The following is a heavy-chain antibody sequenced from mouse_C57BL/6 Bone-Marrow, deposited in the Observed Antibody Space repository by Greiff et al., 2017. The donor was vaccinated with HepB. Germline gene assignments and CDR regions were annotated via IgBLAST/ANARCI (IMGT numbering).Heavy chain of an antibody. CDR3: ARGDDSPSMDD. D-gene: IGHD2-2*01. J-gene: IGHJ4*01. CDR1: GFTFSSYA. Sequence: EVKLMESGGGLVKPGGSLKLSCAASGFTFSSYAMSWVRQTPEKRLEWVATISDGGSYTYYPDNVKGRFTISRDNAKNNLYLQMSHLKSEDTAMYYGARGDDSPSMDDWGQGTSVTVSS. CDR2: ISDGGSYT. V-gene: IGHV5-4*03.